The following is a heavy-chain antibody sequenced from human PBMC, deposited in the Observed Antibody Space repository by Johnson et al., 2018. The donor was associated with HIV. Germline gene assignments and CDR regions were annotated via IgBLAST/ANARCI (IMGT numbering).Heavy chain of an antibody. V-gene: IGHV3-30*19. CDR1: GFTFSSYG. CDR2: ISYDGSNK. D-gene: IGHD3-3*01. Sequence: QVQLVESGGGVVQPGRSLRLPCAASGFTFSSYGMHWVRQAPGKGLEWVAVISYDGSNKYYVDSVKGRFTISRDNSKNTLYLQMKSLRAEDTAVYYCARAGSGFDALDIWGQVTMVTVSS. CDR3: ARAGSGFDALDI. J-gene: IGHJ3*02.